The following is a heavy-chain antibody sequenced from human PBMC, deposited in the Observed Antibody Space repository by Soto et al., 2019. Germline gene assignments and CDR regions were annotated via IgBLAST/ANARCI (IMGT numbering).Heavy chain of an antibody. J-gene: IGHJ3*02. Sequence: ASVKVSCKASGGTFSSYAISWVRQAPGQGLEWMGGIIPIFGTANYAQKFQGRVTITADESTSTAYMELSSLRSEDTAVYYCARDAKGGDGYNRLFAFDIWGQGTMVTVSS. CDR2: IIPIFGTA. CDR1: GGTFSSYA. V-gene: IGHV1-69*13. D-gene: IGHD5-12*01. CDR3: ARDAKGGDGYNRLFAFDI.